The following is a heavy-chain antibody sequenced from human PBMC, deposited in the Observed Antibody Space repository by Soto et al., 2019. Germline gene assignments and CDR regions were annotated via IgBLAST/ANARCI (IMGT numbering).Heavy chain of an antibody. D-gene: IGHD1-26*01. CDR2: ISSSSSYI. CDR1: GFTFSNYN. J-gene: IGHJ5*02. V-gene: IGHV3-21*01. CDR3: ARGIVGATPYNWFDP. Sequence: EVQLVESGGGLVKPGGSLRLSCAASGFTFSNYNMNWVRQAPGKGLEWVSSISSSSSYIYYADSVKGRFTISRDNAKNSLYLQMNSLRAEDTAVYYCARGIVGATPYNWFDPWGQGTLVTVSS.